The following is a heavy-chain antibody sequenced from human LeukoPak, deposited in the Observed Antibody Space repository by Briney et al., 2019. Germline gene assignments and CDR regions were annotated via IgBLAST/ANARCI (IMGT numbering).Heavy chain of an antibody. D-gene: IGHD6-13*01. CDR1: GFTFSSYA. Sequence: GGSLRLSCAASGFTFSSYAMHWVRQAPGKGLEWVAIIWSDGNNKYYADSVEGRFTISRDTSKNTLFLQMNSLRAEDTAVYYCARGQPGVAAAGNLDYWGQGTPVTVSS. V-gene: IGHV3-33*01. CDR2: IWSDGNNK. CDR3: ARGQPGVAAAGNLDY. J-gene: IGHJ4*02.